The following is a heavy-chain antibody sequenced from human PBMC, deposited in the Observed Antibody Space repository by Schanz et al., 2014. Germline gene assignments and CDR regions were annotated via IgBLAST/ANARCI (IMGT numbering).Heavy chain of an antibody. CDR2: IKGDSSEK. V-gene: IGHV3-7*01. Sequence: VQLVESGGALVQPGGSLRLSCSASGFTFSDHWMSWVRQPPGKGLEWVANIKGDSSEKNYVDSVRGRFTISRDNAKNSLFLQMNSLRADDTAVYYCARDMLRRYGALEIWGRGTMVTVSS. D-gene: IGHD2-8*01. J-gene: IGHJ3*02. CDR3: ARDMLRRYGALEI. CDR1: GFTFSDHW.